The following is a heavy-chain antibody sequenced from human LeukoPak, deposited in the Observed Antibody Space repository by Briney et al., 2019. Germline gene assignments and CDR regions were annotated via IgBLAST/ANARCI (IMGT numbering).Heavy chain of an antibody. CDR3: ARDTPPGIFGGT. D-gene: IGHD3-3*01. Sequence: SVKVPCKASGGTFSSYAISWVRQAPGQGLEWMGGIIPIFGTAIYAQKFQGRVTITADESTSTAYMELSSLRSEDTAVYYCARDTPPGIFGGTWGQGTLVTVSS. CDR2: IIPIFGTA. J-gene: IGHJ5*02. V-gene: IGHV1-69*13. CDR1: GGTFSSYA.